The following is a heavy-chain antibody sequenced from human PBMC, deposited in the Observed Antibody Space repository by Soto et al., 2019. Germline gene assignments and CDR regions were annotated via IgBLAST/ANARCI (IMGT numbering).Heavy chain of an antibody. CDR1: GYNFRDYY. J-gene: IGHJ5*02. CDR3: ARSGDRKSSPASIDP. V-gene: IGHV1-2*02. D-gene: IGHD6-13*01. CDR2: ITPNTGDR. Sequence: EASVKVSCKASGYNFRDYYLHWVRQAPGLGLEWMGWITPNTGDRDYAQRFQGRITLTTDTSLDTAYMEINGMTLDDTAIYYCARSGDRKSSPASIDPCGHGALVTVSS.